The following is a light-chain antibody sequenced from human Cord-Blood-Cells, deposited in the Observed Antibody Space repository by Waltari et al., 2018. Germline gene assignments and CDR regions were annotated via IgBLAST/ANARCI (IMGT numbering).Light chain of an antibody. Sequence: QSALTQPASVSGSPGQSIPIPCPGPSSDFGCYHLVSWYQQHPGKAHKLMIYEVSKRPSGVSNRFSGSKSGNTASLTIAGLQAEDEADYYCCSYAGSSTVFGGGTKLTVL. V-gene: IGLV2-23*02. CDR2: EVS. CDR1: SSDFGCYHL. CDR3: CSYAGSSTV. J-gene: IGLJ2*01.